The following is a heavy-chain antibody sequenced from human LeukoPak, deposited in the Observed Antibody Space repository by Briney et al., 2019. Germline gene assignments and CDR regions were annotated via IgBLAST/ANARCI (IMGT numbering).Heavy chain of an antibody. CDR2: IYYSGST. V-gene: IGHV4-59*01. D-gene: IGHD4-23*01. CDR3: ARIEDYSGNSVNY. J-gene: IGHJ4*02. CDR1: GGSISSYY. Sequence: KSSETLSLTCTVSGGSISSYYWSWIRQPPGKGLEWIGYIYYSGSTNYNPSLKSRVTISVDTSKNQFSLKLSSVTAADTAVYYCARIEDYSGNSVNYWGQGTLVTVSS.